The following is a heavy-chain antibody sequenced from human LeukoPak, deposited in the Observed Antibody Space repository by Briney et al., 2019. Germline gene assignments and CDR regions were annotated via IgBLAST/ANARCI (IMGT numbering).Heavy chain of an antibody. CDR1: GGTFSSYA. J-gene: IGHJ4*02. V-gene: IGHV1-69*04. Sequence: SVKVSCKASGGTFSSYAISWVRQAPGQGLEWMGRIIPILGIANYAQKFQGRVTITADKSTSTAYMELSSLRSEDTAVYYCARIGPPDYDAPTDCWGQGTLVTVSS. CDR2: IIPILGIA. CDR3: ARIGPPDYDAPTDC. D-gene: IGHD4-17*01.